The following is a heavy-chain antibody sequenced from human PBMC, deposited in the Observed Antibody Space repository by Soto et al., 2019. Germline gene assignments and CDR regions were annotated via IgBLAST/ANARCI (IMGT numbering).Heavy chain of an antibody. CDR2: ISSSDKYR. Sequence: EVQLVESGGGLVKPGGSLRLSCAASGFTFSSSSMNWVRQVPGKGLEWVASISSSDKYRYYADSVKGRFTISRDNAKNALYLQMNSLRAEDTAVYYCARDPRKTTIFGVVMRTLSLDSWGQGTLVTVSS. J-gene: IGHJ4*02. CDR1: GFTFSSSS. D-gene: IGHD3-3*01. CDR3: ARDPRKTTIFGVVMRTLSLDS. V-gene: IGHV3-21*01.